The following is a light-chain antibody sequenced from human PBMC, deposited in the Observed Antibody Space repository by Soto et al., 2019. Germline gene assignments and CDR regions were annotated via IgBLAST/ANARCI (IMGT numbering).Light chain of an antibody. V-gene: IGKV3-15*01. CDR1: QSVNSK. J-gene: IGKJ3*01. CDR3: QQYNNWPFT. Sequence: EIMMTQSPVTLSVSPGERATLSCRASQSVNSKLAWYQQKPGQAPRLLIDGASTRATGIPASFIGNGSGTEFTLTASSLQPEDFAVYYCQQYNNWPFTFGPGTKVDIK. CDR2: GAS.